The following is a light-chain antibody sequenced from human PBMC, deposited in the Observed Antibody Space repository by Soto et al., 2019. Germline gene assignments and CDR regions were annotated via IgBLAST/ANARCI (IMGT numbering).Light chain of an antibody. CDR2: DVS. CDR3: SSYSSTSTLV. J-gene: IGLJ3*02. Sequence: QSALPQPASVSGSPGQSITISCTGTSSDVGAYNYISWYQQHPGKAPKLIIYDVSSRPSGVSNRFSGSKSGNTASLTISGLQAEDEADYYCSSYSSTSTLVFGGGTKVTVL. V-gene: IGLV2-14*01. CDR1: SSDVGAYNY.